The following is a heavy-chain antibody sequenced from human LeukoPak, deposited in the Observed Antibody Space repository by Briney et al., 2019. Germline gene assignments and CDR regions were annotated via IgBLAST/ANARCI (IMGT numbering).Heavy chain of an antibody. J-gene: IGHJ4*02. Sequence: SETLSLTCAVSGHSISSGYYWGWIRQPPGEGLEWIGTMYHGGSTYYNPSLKSRVTISVNTTKNQFSLKLDSVTAADTAEYYCARSAYYYDSSFDYWGQGTLVTVSS. V-gene: IGHV4-38-2*01. D-gene: IGHD3-22*01. CDR2: MYHGGST. CDR1: GHSISSGYY. CDR3: ARSAYYYDSSFDY.